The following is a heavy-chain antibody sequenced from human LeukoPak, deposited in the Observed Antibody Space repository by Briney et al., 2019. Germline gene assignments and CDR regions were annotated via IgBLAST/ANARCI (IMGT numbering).Heavy chain of an antibody. CDR2: IYWDDDK. CDR3: ARSWPMVRGVSYAFDI. Sequence: SGPTLVKPTQTLTLTCTFSGFSLSTSGVGVGWIRQPPGKALEWLALIYWDDDKRYSPSLKSRLTITKDTSKNQVVLTMTNMDPVDTATYYCARSWPMVRGVSYAFDIWGQGTWSPSLQ. V-gene: IGHV2-5*02. J-gene: IGHJ3*02. D-gene: IGHD3-10*01. CDR1: GFSLSTSGVG.